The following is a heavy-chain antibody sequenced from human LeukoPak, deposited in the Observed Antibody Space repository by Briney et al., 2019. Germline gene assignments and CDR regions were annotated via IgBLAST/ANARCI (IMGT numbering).Heavy chain of an antibody. J-gene: IGHJ4*02. V-gene: IGHV1-46*01. D-gene: IGHD4-17*01. CDR2: INPSGGST. CDR3: ARDSADYGDYDY. CDR1: RYTITNYF. Sequence: GASVKVSCKASRYTITNYFMHWVRQAPGQGLDWMGIINPSGGSTSYAQKFQGRVTMTSDTSTSTVYMELSSLRSEDTAVYYCARDSADYGDYDYWGQGTLVTVSS.